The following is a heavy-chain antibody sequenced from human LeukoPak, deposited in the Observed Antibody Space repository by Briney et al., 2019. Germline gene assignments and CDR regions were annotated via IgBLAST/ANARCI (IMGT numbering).Heavy chain of an antibody. CDR1: GDTFTSYG. D-gene: IGHD1-26*01. J-gene: IGHJ4*02. Sequence: GASVKVSCKASGDTFTSYGISWVRQAPGQGLEWMGWISAYNGNTNYAQKLQGRVTMTTDTSTSTAYMELRSLRSDDTAVYYCASLPLRRSLGYFDYWGQGTLVTVSS. CDR3: ASLPLRRSLGYFDY. CDR2: ISAYNGNT. V-gene: IGHV1-18*01.